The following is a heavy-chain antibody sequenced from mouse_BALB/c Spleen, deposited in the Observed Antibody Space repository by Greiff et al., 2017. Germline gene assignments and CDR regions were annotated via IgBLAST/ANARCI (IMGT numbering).Heavy chain of an antibody. V-gene: IGHV1-7*01. Sequence: VQLQQSGAELAKPGASVKMSCKASGYTFTSYWMHWVKQRPGQGLEWIGYINPSTGYTEYNQKFKDKATLTADKSSSTAYMQLSSLTSEDSAVYYCARPYYGSSSYYAMDYWGQGTSVTVSS. J-gene: IGHJ4*01. CDR1: GYTFTSYW. CDR3: ARPYYGSSSYYAMDY. CDR2: INPSTGYT. D-gene: IGHD1-1*01.